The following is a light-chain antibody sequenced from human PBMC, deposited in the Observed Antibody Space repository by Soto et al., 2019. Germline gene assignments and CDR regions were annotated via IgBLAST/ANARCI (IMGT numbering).Light chain of an antibody. CDR2: RAS. V-gene: IGKV3-15*01. Sequence: ERVMTQSPATLSVSPGERATLSCRASQRVSRNSAWYQQKPGQAPRLLIYRASTRATGVPDRFSGSGSGTEFTLTISSLQSEDFAVDHCQHSNSRPRTIGQGNKV. CDR1: QRVSRN. CDR3: QHSNSRPRT. J-gene: IGKJ1*01.